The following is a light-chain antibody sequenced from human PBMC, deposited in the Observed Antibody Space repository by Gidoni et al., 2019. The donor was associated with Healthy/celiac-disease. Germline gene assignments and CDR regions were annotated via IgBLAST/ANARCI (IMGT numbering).Light chain of an antibody. CDR3: MRALKTPRFT. CDR2: LGS. V-gene: IGKV2-28*01. Sequence: IVMTHPPRSLPVTPGEPASISCSSSQSLLHSIGYNYLDWYRQKPGQSPQLLIYLGSNRASGVPDRFSGSGSGEGFTLKISRVEAEDVGVYCCMRALKTPRFTFGPGTKVDIK. J-gene: IGKJ3*01. CDR1: QSLLHSIGYNY.